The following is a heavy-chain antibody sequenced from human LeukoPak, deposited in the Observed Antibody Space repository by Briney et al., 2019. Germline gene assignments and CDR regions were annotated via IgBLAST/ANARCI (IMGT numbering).Heavy chain of an antibody. CDR1: GFTVSSNY. V-gene: IGHV3-53*01. CDR3: ARGSGYDWFDP. Sequence: GGSLRLSCAASGFTVSSNYMSWVRQAPGKGLEWASVIYSGGSTYYADSVKGRFTISRDNSKNTLYLQMNSLRAEDTAVYYCARGSGYDWFDPWGQGTLVTVSS. D-gene: IGHD3-22*01. CDR2: IYSGGST. J-gene: IGHJ5*02.